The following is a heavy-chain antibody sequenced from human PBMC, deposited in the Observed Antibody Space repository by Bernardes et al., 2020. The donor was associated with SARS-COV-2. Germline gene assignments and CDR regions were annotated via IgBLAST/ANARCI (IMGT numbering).Heavy chain of an antibody. CDR1: GFTFHTHW. CDR3: AGGGGY. D-gene: IGHD2-15*01. Sequence: GGSLRLSCAASGFTFHTHWMRWVRQAPGKGLECVASINQDGSHADYVDSVKGRFTISRDNAKNSLYLQMNGLRVEDTALYYCAGGGGYWGQGALVTVSS. J-gene: IGHJ4*02. CDR2: INQDGSHA. V-gene: IGHV3-7*04.